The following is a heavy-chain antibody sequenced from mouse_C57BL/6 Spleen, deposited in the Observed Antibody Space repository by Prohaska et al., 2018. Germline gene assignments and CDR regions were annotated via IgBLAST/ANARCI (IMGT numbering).Heavy chain of an antibody. Sequence: QVQLQQPGAELVRPGSSVKLSCKASGYTFTSYWMHWVKQRPIQGLEWIGNIDPSDSETHYNQKFKDKDTLTVDKSSSTAYMQLSSLTSEDSAVYYCARDYYGSSLDYWGQGTTLTVSS. CDR1: GYTFTSYW. V-gene: IGHV1-52*01. CDR2: IDPSDSET. CDR3: ARDYYGSSLDY. J-gene: IGHJ2*01. D-gene: IGHD1-1*01.